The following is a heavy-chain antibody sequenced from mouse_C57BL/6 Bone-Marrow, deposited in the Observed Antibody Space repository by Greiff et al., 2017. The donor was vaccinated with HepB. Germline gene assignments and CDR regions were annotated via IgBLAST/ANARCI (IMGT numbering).Heavy chain of an antibody. J-gene: IGHJ2*01. CDR1: GYTFTDYY. V-gene: IGHV1-26*01. D-gene: IGHD1-1*01. CDR3: ARSGYYGSSDY. CDR2: INPNNGGT. Sequence: EVQLQQSGPELVKPGASVKISCKASGYTFTDYYMNWVKQSHGKSLEWIGDINPNNGGTSYNQKFKGKATLTVDKSSSTAYMELRSLTSEDSAVYYCARSGYYGSSDYWGQGTTLTVSS.